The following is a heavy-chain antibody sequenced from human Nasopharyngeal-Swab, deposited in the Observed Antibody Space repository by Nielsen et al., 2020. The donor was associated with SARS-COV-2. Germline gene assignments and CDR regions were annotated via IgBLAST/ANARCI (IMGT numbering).Heavy chain of an antibody. CDR1: GGSISSSSYY. CDR3: ARFRMGDSSGSYDY. D-gene: IGHD3-22*01. V-gene: IGHV4-39*01. Sequence: GSLRLSCTVSGGSISSSSYYWGWIRQPPGKGLEWIGSIYYSGSTYYNPSLKSRVTISVDTSKNQFSLKLSSVTAADTAVYYCARFRMGDSSGSYDYWGQGTLVTVSS. J-gene: IGHJ4*02. CDR2: IYYSGST.